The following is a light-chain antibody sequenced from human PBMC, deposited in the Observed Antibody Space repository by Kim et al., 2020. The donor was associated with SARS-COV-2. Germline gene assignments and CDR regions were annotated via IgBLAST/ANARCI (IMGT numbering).Light chain of an antibody. Sequence: VSPGQTASITCSGDKLGDKYVCWYQQKPGQSPVVVIYQNIKRPSGIPERFSGSNSGNTATLTISGTQAMDEADYYCQAWDSTTVVFGGGTQLTVL. CDR3: QAWDSTTVV. CDR2: QNI. CDR1: KLGDKY. V-gene: IGLV3-1*01. J-gene: IGLJ2*01.